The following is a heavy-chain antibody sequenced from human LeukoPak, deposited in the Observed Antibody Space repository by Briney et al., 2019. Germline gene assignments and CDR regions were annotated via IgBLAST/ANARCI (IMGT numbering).Heavy chain of an antibody. J-gene: IGHJ6*02. CDR2: INHSGST. CDR3: ARHGSGSYYYGMDL. CDR1: GGSFSGYY. D-gene: IGHD3-10*01. Sequence: PSETLSLTCAVYGGSFSGYYWSWIRQPPGKGLEWIGEINHSGSTNYNPSLKSRVTISVDTSKNQFSLKLSSATAADTAVYYCARHGSGSYYYGMDLWGQGTTVTVSS. V-gene: IGHV4-34*01.